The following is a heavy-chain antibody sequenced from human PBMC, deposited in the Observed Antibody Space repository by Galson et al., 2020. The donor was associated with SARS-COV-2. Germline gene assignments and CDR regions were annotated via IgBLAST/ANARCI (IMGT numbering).Heavy chain of an antibody. CDR3: ARAAQTYYDFWSGYYNAPHFDY. CDR1: GGSISSYY. J-gene: IGHJ4*02. D-gene: IGHD3-3*01. Sequence: SETLSLTCTVSGGSISSYYWSWLRQPPGKGLEWIGYIYYSGSTNYNPSLKSRVTISVDTSKNQFSLKVNSVTAADTAVYYCARAAQTYYDFWSGYYNAPHFDYWGQGTLVTVSS. CDR2: IYYSGST. V-gene: IGHV4-59*01.